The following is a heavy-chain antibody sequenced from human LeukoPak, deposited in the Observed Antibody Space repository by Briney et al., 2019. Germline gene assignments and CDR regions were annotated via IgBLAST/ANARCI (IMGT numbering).Heavy chain of an antibody. V-gene: IGHV1-18*01. CDR3: ARGGDGPLYYFDY. J-gene: IGHJ4*02. D-gene: IGHD1-26*01. CDR2: ISAYNGNT. CDR1: GYTFTSYG. Sequence: ASVKVSCKASGYTFTSYGISWVRQAPGQWLEWMGWISAYNGNTNYAQKLQGRVTITTDESTSTAYMELSSLRSEDTAVYYCARGGDGPLYYFDYWGQGTLVTVSS.